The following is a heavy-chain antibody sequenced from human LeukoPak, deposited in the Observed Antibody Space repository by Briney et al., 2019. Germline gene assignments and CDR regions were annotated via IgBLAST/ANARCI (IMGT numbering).Heavy chain of an antibody. J-gene: IGHJ4*02. CDR3: ARDPPYDSSGYYIDY. D-gene: IGHD3-22*01. CDR2: ISGSGVST. CDR1: GFTFSSYA. V-gene: IGHV3-23*01. Sequence: GGSLRLSCAASGFTFSSYAMNWVRQAPGKGLEWVSGISGSGVSTYYADSVKGRFTFSRDNSKNTLYLQMNSLRAEDTAVYYCARDPPYDSSGYYIDYWGQGTLVTVSS.